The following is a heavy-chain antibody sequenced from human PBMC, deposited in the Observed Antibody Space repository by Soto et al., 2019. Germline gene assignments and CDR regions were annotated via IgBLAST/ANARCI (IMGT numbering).Heavy chain of an antibody. V-gene: IGHV3-73*01. CDR1: GFTFSGSA. D-gene: IGHD6-19*01. CDR2: IRSKANSYAT. CDR3: TRLPIVGLPGIAVAGIQQGGDY. Sequence: GGSLRLSCAASGFTFSGSAMHWVRQASGKELEWVGRIRSKANSYATAYAASVKGRFTISRDDSKNTAYLQMNSLKTEDTAVYYCTRLPIVGLPGIAVAGIQQGGDYWGQGTLVTVSS. J-gene: IGHJ4*02.